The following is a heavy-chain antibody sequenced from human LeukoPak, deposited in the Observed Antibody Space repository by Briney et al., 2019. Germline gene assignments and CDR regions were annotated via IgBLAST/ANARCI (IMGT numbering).Heavy chain of an antibody. V-gene: IGHV1-2*02. CDR1: GYTFTGYY. CDR3: ARDPYDSSSYYYSYFGY. Sequence: GASVKVSCKASGYTFTGYYMHWVRQAPGQGLEWMGWINPNSGGTNYAQKFQGRVTMTRDTSISTAYMELSRLRSDDTAVYYCARDPYDSSSYYYSYFGYWGQGTLVTVSS. D-gene: IGHD3-22*01. CDR2: INPNSGGT. J-gene: IGHJ4*02.